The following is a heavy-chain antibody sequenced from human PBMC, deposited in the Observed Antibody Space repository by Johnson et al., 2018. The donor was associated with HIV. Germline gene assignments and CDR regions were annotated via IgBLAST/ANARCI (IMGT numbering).Heavy chain of an antibody. CDR1: GFTFSSYG. V-gene: IGHV3-30*18. D-gene: IGHD2-8*01. CDR2: ISYDGSSK. J-gene: IGHJ3*02. CDR3: AKGLVYADPDDAFDI. Sequence: QVQLVESGGGVVQPGRSLRLSCAASGFTFSSYGMHWVRQAPGKGLEWVAVISYDGSSKFYADSVKGRFTISRDNSKNTLYLQMNSLRAEDTAVYYCAKGLVYADPDDAFDIWGQGTMVTVSS.